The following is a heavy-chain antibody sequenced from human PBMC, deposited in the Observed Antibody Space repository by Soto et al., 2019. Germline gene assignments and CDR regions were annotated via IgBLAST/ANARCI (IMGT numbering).Heavy chain of an antibody. CDR3: ADPRIPAAYSS. J-gene: IGHJ1*01. CDR2: IYHTGST. Sequence: PSETLSLTCTVSGGSISRGGYFWSWIRQHPGKGLEWIGYIYHTGSTNYNPSLKSRVTISVDTSKNQFSLRLTSVTAADTAVYYCADPRIPAAYSSWGPGTLGTRSS. D-gene: IGHD6-25*01. CDR1: GGSISRGGYF. V-gene: IGHV4-31*03.